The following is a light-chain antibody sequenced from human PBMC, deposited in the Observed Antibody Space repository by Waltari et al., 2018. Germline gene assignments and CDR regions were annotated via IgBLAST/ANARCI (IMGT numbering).Light chain of an antibody. CDR3: QQSYSTPWT. Sequence: DIQMTQSPSSLSASIGDRVTITCRASQSKSTYLNWYQQKPGKVPKLLIYGASTLQSGVPSRVSASGSGTHFTLTISSLQPEDVATYYCQQSYSTPWTFGQGTKVEIK. J-gene: IGKJ1*01. CDR2: GAS. CDR1: QSKSTY. V-gene: IGKV1-39*01.